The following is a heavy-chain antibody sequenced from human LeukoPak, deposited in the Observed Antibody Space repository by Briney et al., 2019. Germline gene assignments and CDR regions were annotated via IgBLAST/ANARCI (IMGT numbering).Heavy chain of an antibody. CDR1: GFXFSTYD. D-gene: IGHD2-15*01. Sequence: GGSLRLSCKASGFXFSTYDIHWVRQATGKGLEWVSPIYTAGATYYSGSVKGRFIISREDARNSLYLKMNILRAGDTAVYYCVREAGHIGGLNELDIWGRGTMVTVSA. J-gene: IGHJ3*02. V-gene: IGHV3-13*04. CDR2: IYTAGAT. CDR3: VREAGHIGGLNELDI.